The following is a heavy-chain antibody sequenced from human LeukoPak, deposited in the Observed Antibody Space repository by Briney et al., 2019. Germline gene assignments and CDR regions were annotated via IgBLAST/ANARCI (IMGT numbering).Heavy chain of an antibody. J-gene: IGHJ4*02. CDR3: ARTMSSSGWYPGTY. V-gene: IGHV3-48*03. D-gene: IGHD6-19*01. CDR2: ISSSGTI. Sequence: GGSLRLSCAASGFTFSSYEMNWVRQAPGEGLEWVSYISSSGTIYYADSVKGRFTISRDNAKNSLYLQMSSLRAKDTAVYYCARTMSSSGWYPGTYWGQGTLVTVSS. CDR1: GFTFSSYE.